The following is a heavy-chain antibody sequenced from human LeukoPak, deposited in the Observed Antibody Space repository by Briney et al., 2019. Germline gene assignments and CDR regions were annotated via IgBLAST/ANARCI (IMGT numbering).Heavy chain of an antibody. CDR1: GFTFSRYW. CDR2: VNSDGSST. CDR3: ASLFLCYGCSSSSDSLDI. V-gene: IGHV3-74*01. Sequence: GRSLRLSCAASGFTFSRYWMHWVRQAPGKGLVWVSRVNSDGSSTTYADSVKGRFTISRDNAKNTLYLQMNSLRAEDTAVYYCASLFLCYGCSSSSDSLDIWGQGTMVTVSS. J-gene: IGHJ3*02. D-gene: IGHD6-19*01.